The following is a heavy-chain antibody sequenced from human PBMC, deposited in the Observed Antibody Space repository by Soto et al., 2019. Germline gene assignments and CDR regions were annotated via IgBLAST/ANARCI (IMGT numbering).Heavy chain of an antibody. Sequence: EVQLVESGGGLVQPGGSLRLSCAASGFTVSSNYMSWVRQAPGKGLEWVSVIYSGGSTYYADSVKGRFTISRDNSKITLYLQMNSLRAEDTAVYYCARIGTYYDILTGRPYDYWGQGTLVTVSS. J-gene: IGHJ4*02. CDR2: IYSGGST. V-gene: IGHV3-66*01. CDR3: ARIGTYYDILTGRPYDY. D-gene: IGHD3-9*01. CDR1: GFTVSSNY.